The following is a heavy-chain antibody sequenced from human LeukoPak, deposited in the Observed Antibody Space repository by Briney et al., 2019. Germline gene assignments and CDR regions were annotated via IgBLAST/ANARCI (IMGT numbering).Heavy chain of an antibody. CDR2: ISWNSGSI. CDR3: AKELTGFDY. J-gene: IGHJ4*02. Sequence: GGSLRLSCAASGFTFDDYAMHWVRQAPGKGLEWVSGISWNSGSIGYADSVKGRFTISRDNAKNSLYLQMNSLRAEDTALYYCAKELTGFDYWGQGTLVTVSS. CDR1: GFTFDDYA. V-gene: IGHV3-9*01.